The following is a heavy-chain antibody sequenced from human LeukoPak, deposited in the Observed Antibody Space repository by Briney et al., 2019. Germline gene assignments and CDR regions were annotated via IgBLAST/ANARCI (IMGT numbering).Heavy chain of an antibody. CDR1: GYTFTNYY. Sequence: ASVKVSCKASGYTFTNYYMHWVRQAPGQGLKWMGIVNPSGGNSICAQKFQDRVTMTRDTSTSTVCMELSSLRSEDTAVYYCGREPYVWGSYRYGGVDYWGQGTLVTVSS. CDR3: GREPYVWGSYRYGGVDY. CDR2: VNPSGGNS. J-gene: IGHJ4*02. D-gene: IGHD3-16*02. V-gene: IGHV1-46*01.